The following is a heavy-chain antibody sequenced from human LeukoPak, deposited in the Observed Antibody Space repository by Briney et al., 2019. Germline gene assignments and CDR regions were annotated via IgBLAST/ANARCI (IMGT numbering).Heavy chain of an antibody. CDR3: ALTTVTETELYDY. CDR2: IIPIFGTA. Sequence: ASVKVSCKASGGTFSSYAISWVRQPPGQGIEWMGGIIPIFGTANYAQKFQGRVTITADESTSTAYMELSSLRSEDTAVYYCALTTVTETELYDYWGQGTLVTVSS. D-gene: IGHD4-17*01. V-gene: IGHV1-69*01. J-gene: IGHJ4*02. CDR1: GGTFSSYA.